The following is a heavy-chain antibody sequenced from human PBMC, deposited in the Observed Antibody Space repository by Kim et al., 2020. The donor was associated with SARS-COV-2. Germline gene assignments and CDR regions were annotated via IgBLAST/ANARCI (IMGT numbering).Heavy chain of an antibody. CDR3: ARVPGS. CDR1: RFTFSAYA. Sequence: GGSLRLSCAASRFTFSAYAMHWVRQAPGKGLEWVALVSYDGGSKYYADSVRGRFTISRDNSKNVLFLQMSGLRSEDTAVYYCARVPGSWGQGTLVTVSS. V-gene: IGHV3-30-3*01. CDR2: VSYDGGSK. J-gene: IGHJ5*02.